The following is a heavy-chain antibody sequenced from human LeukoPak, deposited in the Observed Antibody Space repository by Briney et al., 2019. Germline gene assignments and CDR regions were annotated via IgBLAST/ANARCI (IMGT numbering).Heavy chain of an antibody. CDR3: ARVVVVVTTWVFPYFDY. D-gene: IGHD2-15*01. V-gene: IGHV4-39*01. J-gene: IGHJ4*02. Sequence: PSETLSLTCTVYGGSISSSSYYWGWIRQPPGKGLEWIGSIYYSGSNYYNPSVTRRATISVDTSKNQFSLKLSSVTAAHTAVYYCARVVVVVTTWVFPYFDYWGQGTLVTVSS. CDR2: IYYSGSN. CDR1: GGSISSSSYY.